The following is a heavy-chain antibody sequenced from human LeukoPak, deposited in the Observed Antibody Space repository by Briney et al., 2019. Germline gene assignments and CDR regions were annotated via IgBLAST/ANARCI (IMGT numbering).Heavy chain of an antibody. D-gene: IGHD3-10*01. CDR1: GFTFRSYT. J-gene: IGHJ4*02. CDR3: ARKGGTMVNYRPFDY. Sequence: PGTSLRLSCAASGFTFRSYTMHWVRQAPGKGLEWVAVISYDGNEKYYADSVKGRFTISRDNSKSTMYLQMNSLRAEDTAVYYCARKGGTMVNYRPFDYWGQGTLVTVSS. V-gene: IGHV3-30*04. CDR2: ISYDGNEK.